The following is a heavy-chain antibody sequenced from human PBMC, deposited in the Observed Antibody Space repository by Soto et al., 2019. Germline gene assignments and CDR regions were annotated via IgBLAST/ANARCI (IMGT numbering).Heavy chain of an antibody. CDR1: GFTFSSYA. J-gene: IGHJ6*02. V-gene: IGHV3-23*01. CDR2: ISGSGGST. D-gene: IGHD3-16*01. Sequence: GSLRLSCAASGFTFSSYAMSWVRQAPGKGLEWVSAISGSGGSTYYADSVKGRFTISRDNSKNTLYLQMNSLRAEDTAVYYCAKKEGGNLALNSYYYYGMDVWGQGTTVTVSS. CDR3: AKKEGGNLALNSYYYYGMDV.